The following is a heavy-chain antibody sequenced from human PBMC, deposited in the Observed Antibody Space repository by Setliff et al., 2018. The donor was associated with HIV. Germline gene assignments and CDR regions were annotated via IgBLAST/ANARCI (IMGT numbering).Heavy chain of an antibody. CDR3: ARGGRSDGYHIAS. CDR2: IYHYGSP. Sequence: SETLSLTCTVSGGSISSYFCTWIRQSPEEGLEWIGYIYHYGSPNYNPSLQSRVTLSVDTSKNQFSLTLTSVTAADTAVYYCARGGRSDGYHIASWGQGILVTVSS. V-gene: IGHV4-59*01. J-gene: IGHJ4*02. CDR1: GGSISSYF. D-gene: IGHD2-15*01.